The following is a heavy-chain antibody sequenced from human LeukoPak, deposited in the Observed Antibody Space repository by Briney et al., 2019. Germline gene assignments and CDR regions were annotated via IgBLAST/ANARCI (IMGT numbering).Heavy chain of an antibody. V-gene: IGHV3-53*01. CDR3: ARSIAVDYYYGMDV. J-gene: IGHJ6*02. Sequence: PGGSLRLSCAASGFSVVSYYMTWVRQAPGKGLEWVSVIYSGGAAFYTDSVKGRFTISRDGSKKTVYLQMNSLRAEDTAVYYCARSIAVDYYYGMDVWGQGTTVTVSS. CDR1: GFSVVSYY. D-gene: IGHD6-19*01. CDR2: IYSGGAA.